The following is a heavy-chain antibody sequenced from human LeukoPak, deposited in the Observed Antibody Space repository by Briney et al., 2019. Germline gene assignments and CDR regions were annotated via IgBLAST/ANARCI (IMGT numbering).Heavy chain of an antibody. CDR2: VSGSGDGT. J-gene: IGHJ2*01. CDR1: GFIFSTND. V-gene: IGHV3-23*01. CDR3: AKAVGQWSFDL. Sequence: GESLRLSCAASGFIFSTNDMSWVRQAPGQGLEWVSAVSGSGDGTTYDDSVKGRFTISRENCNNTLYLQMNCLRAEDTAVYYCAKAVGQWSFDLWGRGALVTVSS.